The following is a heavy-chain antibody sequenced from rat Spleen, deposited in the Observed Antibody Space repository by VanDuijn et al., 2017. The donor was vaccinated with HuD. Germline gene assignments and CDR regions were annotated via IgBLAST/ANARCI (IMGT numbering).Heavy chain of an antibody. D-gene: IGHD3-1*01. J-gene: IGHJ2*01. CDR1: GFSLIRYN. Sequence: QVQLKESGPGLVQPSQTLSLTCTVSGFSLIRYNVHWVRQPPGEGLEWMGRMTYNGNTSYNSALKSRLSISRDTSNNQVFLKVNSLQTDDTGTYYCTIHPRYWGQGVMVTVSS. CDR3: TIHPRY. V-gene: IGHV2-63*01. CDR2: MTYNGNT.